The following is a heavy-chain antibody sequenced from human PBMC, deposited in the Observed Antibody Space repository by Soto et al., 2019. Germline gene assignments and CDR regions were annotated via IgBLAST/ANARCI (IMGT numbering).Heavy chain of an antibody. J-gene: IGHJ4*02. CDR3: ARDLGWDSSGYYNPSDY. Sequence: PGESLKISCKGSGYSFTSYWISWVRQMPGKGLEWMGRIDPSDSYTNYSPSFQGHVTISADKSISTAYLQWSSLKASDTAMYYCARDLGWDSSGYYNPSDYWGQGTLVTVSS. D-gene: IGHD3-22*01. CDR1: GYSFTSYW. V-gene: IGHV5-10-1*01. CDR2: IDPSDSYT.